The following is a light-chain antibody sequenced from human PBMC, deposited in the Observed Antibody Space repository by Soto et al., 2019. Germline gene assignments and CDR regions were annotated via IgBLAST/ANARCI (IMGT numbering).Light chain of an antibody. CDR2: DVS. CDR1: SSEVGIYNF. CDR3: TAYTITDTYV. V-gene: IGLV2-14*03. Sequence: QSVLTQPASGSGSPGQSLPISCTGNSSEVGIYNFVSWYQHHPGRARRLMFYDVSSRPAGVSDRFSGSKSGNTASRPIPGLLADDEADYYCTAYTITDTYVFGTGTKVTVL. J-gene: IGLJ1*01.